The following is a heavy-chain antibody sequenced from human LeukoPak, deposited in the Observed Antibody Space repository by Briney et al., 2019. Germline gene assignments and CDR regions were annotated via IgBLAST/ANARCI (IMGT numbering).Heavy chain of an antibody. J-gene: IGHJ4*02. V-gene: IGHV4-4*07. CDR2: IYTNGGT. CDR1: GGSVSSYY. CDR3: AGRDY. Sequence: SETLSLTCTVSGGSVSSYYWSWIRQPAGKGLEWIGRIYTNGGTDYNASLTSRVTISVDKSNNQFSLKMTSVTVADTAVYYCAGRDYWGQGFLVTVSS.